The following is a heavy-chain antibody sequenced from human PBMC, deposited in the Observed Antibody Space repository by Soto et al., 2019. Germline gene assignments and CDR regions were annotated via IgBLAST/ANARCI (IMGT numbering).Heavy chain of an antibody. CDR2: IKSKTDGGTT. J-gene: IGHJ4*02. D-gene: IGHD2-15*01. Sequence: GSLKNSCAASGFKFHNAWKSWVRQAPGKGLEWVCRIKSKTDGGTTDYAAPVIGRFTISRDDSKNTLYLQMNSLKTEDTAVYYCTTVGSGGSCYSWGQGP. V-gene: IGHV3-15*01. CDR1: GFKFHNAW. CDR3: TTVGSGGSCYS.